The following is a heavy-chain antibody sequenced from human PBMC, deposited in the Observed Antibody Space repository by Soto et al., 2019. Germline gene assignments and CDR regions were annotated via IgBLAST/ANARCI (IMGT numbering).Heavy chain of an antibody. Sequence: ASVKVSCKASGYTFTSYGISWVRQAPGQGLEWMGWISAYNGNTNYAQKLQGRVTMTTDTSTSTAYMELRSLRSDDTAVYYRARAEEAYSSSPIEFDYWGQGTLVTVSA. CDR2: ISAYNGNT. D-gene: IGHD6-6*01. CDR3: ARAEEAYSSSPIEFDY. CDR1: GYTFTSYG. V-gene: IGHV1-18*01. J-gene: IGHJ4*02.